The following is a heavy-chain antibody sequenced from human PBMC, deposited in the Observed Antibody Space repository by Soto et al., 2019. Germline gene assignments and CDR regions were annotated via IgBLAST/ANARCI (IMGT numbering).Heavy chain of an antibody. Sequence: ASVKVSCKASGYTFTSYGISWVRQAPGQGLEWMGWISAYNGNTNYAQKLQGRVTMTTDTSTSTAYMELRSLRSDDTAVYYCARDQDDCSGSSCVQYYWGQGTLVTVSS. CDR3: ARDQDDCSGSSCVQYY. CDR2: ISAYNGNT. D-gene: IGHD2-15*01. CDR1: GYTFTSYG. J-gene: IGHJ4*02. V-gene: IGHV1-18*01.